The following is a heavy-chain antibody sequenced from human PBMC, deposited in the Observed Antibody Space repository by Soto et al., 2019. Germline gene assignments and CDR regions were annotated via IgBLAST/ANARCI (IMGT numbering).Heavy chain of an antibody. CDR2: IYYSGST. CDR3: AGVGPEGIAAAGTQFDY. V-gene: IGHV4-61*01. CDR1: GGSVSSGSYY. J-gene: IGHJ4*02. Sequence: PSETLSLTCTVSGGSVSSGSYYWSWIRQPPGKGLEWIGYIYYSGSTNYNPSLKSRVTISVDTSKNQFSLKLSSVTAADTAVYYCAGVGPEGIAAAGTQFDYWGQGTLVTVSS. D-gene: IGHD6-13*01.